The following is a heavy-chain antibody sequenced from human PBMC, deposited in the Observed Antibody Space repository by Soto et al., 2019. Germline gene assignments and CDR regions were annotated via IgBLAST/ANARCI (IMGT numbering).Heavy chain of an antibody. Sequence: SETLSLTCTVSGCSITSYYWSWIRQPPGKGLEWIGYIYFSGSANYNPSLKSRVTISVDTSKNQFSLKLSSVTAADTAVYYCARDKMATDHWGQGTLVTVSS. CDR3: ARDKMATDH. V-gene: IGHV4-59*12. CDR2: IYFSGSA. CDR1: GCSITSYY. D-gene: IGHD5-12*01. J-gene: IGHJ4*02.